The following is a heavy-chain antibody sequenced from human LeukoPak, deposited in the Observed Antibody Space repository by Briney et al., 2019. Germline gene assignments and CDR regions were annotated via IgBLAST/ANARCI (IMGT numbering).Heavy chain of an antibody. Sequence: ASVKVSCKASGGTFSSYAISWVRPAPGQGLEWMGGIIPIFGTANYAQKFQGRVTITADESTSTAYMELSSLRSEDTAVYYCANGYYDSSGYLPYYYYGMDVWGQGTTVTVSS. V-gene: IGHV1-69*13. J-gene: IGHJ6*02. CDR2: IIPIFGTA. CDR3: ANGYYDSSGYLPYYYYGMDV. CDR1: GGTFSSYA. D-gene: IGHD3-22*01.